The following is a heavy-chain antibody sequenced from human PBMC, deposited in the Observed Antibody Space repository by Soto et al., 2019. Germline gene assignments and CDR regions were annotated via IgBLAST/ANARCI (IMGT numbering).Heavy chain of an antibody. CDR3: ARDNPLQYSSSWYTAASYYYYYYMDV. CDR1: GFTFSSYW. CDR2: IKQDGSEK. Sequence: SLRLSCAASGFTFSSYWMSWVRQAPGKGLEWVANIKQDGSEKYYVDSVKGRFTISRDNAKNSLYLQMNSLRAEDTAVYYCARDNPLQYSSSWYTAASYYYYYYMDVWGKGTTVTVSS. V-gene: IGHV3-7*01. J-gene: IGHJ6*03. D-gene: IGHD6-13*01.